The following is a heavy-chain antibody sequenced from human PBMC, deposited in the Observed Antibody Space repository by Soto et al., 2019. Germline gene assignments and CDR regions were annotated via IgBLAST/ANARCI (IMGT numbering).Heavy chain of an antibody. CDR2: MHYSGST. V-gene: IGHV4-30-4*01. CDR1: GGSVSNGDYY. Sequence: QVQLQESGPGLVKPSQTLSLTCTVSGGSVSNGDYYWSWIRQPPGKGLEWIGNMHYSGSTGYNPSLKSRVTMSVDRSKNQFSLKLSSVTPADTAVYYCARDSGSGSFWGQGTLVTVSS. J-gene: IGHJ1*01. D-gene: IGHD1-26*01. CDR3: ARDSGSGSF.